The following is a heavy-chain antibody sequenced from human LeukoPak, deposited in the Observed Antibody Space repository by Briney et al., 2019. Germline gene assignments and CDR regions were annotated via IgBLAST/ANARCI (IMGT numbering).Heavy chain of an antibody. D-gene: IGHD3-22*01. Sequence: ASVKVSCKASGYTFTSYGISWVRQAPGQGLEWMGWISAYNGNTNYAQKLQGRVTMTTDTSTSTAYMELRSLRSEDTAVYYCAREGYYYDSSGYGTFGYWGQGTLVTVSS. CDR1: GYTFTSYG. J-gene: IGHJ4*02. CDR3: AREGYYYDSSGYGTFGY. V-gene: IGHV1-18*01. CDR2: ISAYNGNT.